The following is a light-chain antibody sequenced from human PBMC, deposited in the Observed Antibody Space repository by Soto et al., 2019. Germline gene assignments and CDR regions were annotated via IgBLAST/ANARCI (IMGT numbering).Light chain of an antibody. Sequence: DIQMTQSPSSLSASVGERVTITCRASQSISSYLNWYQQKPGKAPKLLIYAASSLQSGLPSKFSGSGSGADTTPTISNLSYEDYANYNHQQSNSTPPTFGQGTKVEIK. CDR3: QQSNSTPPT. V-gene: IGKV1-39*01. CDR2: AAS. CDR1: QSISSY. J-gene: IGKJ1*01.